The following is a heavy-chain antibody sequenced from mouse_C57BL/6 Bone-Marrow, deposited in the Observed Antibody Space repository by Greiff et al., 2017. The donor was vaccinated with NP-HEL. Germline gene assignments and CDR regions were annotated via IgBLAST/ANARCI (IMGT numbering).Heavy chain of an antibody. CDR1: GYAFSSSW. CDR2: IYPGDGDT. D-gene: IGHD1-1*01. J-gene: IGHJ3*01. CDR3: ASLYGIFAY. V-gene: IGHV1-82*01. Sequence: QVQLQQSGPELVKPGASVKISCKASGYAFSSSWMNWVKQRPGKGLEWIGRIYPGDGDTNYNGKFKGKATLTADKSSSTAYMQLSSLTSEDSAVYFCASLYGIFAYWGQGTLVTVSA.